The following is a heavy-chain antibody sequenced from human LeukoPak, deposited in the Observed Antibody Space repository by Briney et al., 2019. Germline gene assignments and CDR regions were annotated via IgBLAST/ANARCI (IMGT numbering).Heavy chain of an antibody. CDR3: ARAHYDFWSGYYIGTNYYYYHGMDV. Sequence: GESLKISCKGSGYSFTSYWIGWVRQMPGKGLEWMGIIYPGDSDTRYSPSFQGQVTISADKSISTAYLQWSSLKASDTAMYYCARAHYDFWSGYYIGTNYYYYHGMDVWGQGTTVTVSS. V-gene: IGHV5-51*01. J-gene: IGHJ6*02. D-gene: IGHD3-3*01. CDR2: IYPGDSDT. CDR1: GYSFTSYW.